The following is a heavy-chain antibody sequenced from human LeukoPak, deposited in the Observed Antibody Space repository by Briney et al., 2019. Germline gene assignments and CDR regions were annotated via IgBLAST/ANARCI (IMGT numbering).Heavy chain of an antibody. D-gene: IGHD2-2*01. CDR2: ISGSDGST. CDR3: AKRAYCSSTTCYGFDC. J-gene: IGHJ4*02. CDR1: GFTFSNYA. V-gene: IGHV3-23*01. Sequence: GGYLRLSCAASGFTFSNYAMSWVRQAPGKGLEWVSGISGSDGSTSYTDSVKGRFTISRDNSENTLFLQMNSLRAEDTAVYYCAKRAYCSSTTCYGFDCWGQGTLVTVSS.